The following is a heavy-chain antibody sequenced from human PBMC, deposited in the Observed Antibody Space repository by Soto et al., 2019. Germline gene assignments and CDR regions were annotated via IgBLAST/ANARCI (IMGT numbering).Heavy chain of an antibody. V-gene: IGHV5-51*01. D-gene: IGHD5-12*01. Sequence: GQSLKISCNGSGYSFTSYWIGWVRQIPWKGLEWMGIIYPGDSDTRYSPSFQGQVTISADKSISTAYLQWTSLKASDTAMYYCARPGGDIVATGLDYWGQGTLVTVFS. J-gene: IGHJ4*02. CDR3: ARPGGDIVATGLDY. CDR1: GYSFTSYW. CDR2: IYPGDSDT.